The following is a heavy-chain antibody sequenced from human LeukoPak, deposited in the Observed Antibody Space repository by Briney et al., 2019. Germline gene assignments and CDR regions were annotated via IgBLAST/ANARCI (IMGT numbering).Heavy chain of an antibody. CDR2: IYYSGST. CDR1: GASMTSNY. Sequence: PSETLSLTCTVSGASMTSNYWSWIRPPPGKGLEWIGYIYYSGSTNYNPSLKSRVTISVDTSKNQFSLKLSSVTAADTAVYYCARDLGYSYGPAPFDYWGQGTLVTVSS. V-gene: IGHV4-59*01. D-gene: IGHD5-18*01. CDR3: ARDLGYSYGPAPFDY. J-gene: IGHJ4*02.